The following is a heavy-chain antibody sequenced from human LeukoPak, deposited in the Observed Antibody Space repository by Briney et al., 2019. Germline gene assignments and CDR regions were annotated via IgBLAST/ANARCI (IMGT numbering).Heavy chain of an antibody. CDR1: GYTFTSYY. Sequence: ASVKVSCKASGYTFTSYYMHWVRQAPGQGLEWMGIINPSGGSTSYAQKFQGRVTMTRDMSTSTVYMELSSLRSEDTAVYYCARGFLRAVKKRMVWFDPWGQGTLVTVSS. CDR3: ARGFLRAVKKRMVWFDP. V-gene: IGHV1-46*01. J-gene: IGHJ5*02. D-gene: IGHD2/OR15-2a*01. CDR2: INPSGGST.